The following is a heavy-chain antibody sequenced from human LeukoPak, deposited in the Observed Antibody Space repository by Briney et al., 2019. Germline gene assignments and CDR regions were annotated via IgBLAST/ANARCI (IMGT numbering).Heavy chain of an antibody. CDR2: ITDSGDGT. CDR1: GFTFSSSA. CDR3: AKDSPVATR. D-gene: IGHD2-15*01. V-gene: IGHV3-23*01. J-gene: IGHJ4*02. Sequence: PGGSLRLSCAASGFTFSSSAMSWVRQAPGKGLEWVSSITDSGDGTYYADSVKGRFTISRDDSKNTLFLQMNSLRADDTAVYYCAKDSPVATRWGQGTLVTVSS.